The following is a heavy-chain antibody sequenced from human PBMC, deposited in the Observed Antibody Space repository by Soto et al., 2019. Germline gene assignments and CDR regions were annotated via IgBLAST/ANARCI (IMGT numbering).Heavy chain of an antibody. D-gene: IGHD3-3*01. CDR3: ARGGGVVEWLLNWFGP. CDR2: IYCSGST. Sequence: PSEFLSLTCTVSASSISRYYWSWIRQPPGKGLEWIGYIYCSGSTYYNPSLKSRVTISVDTSKNQFSLKLSSVTAADTAVYYCARGGGVVEWLLNWFGPWGQGTLVTVSS. CDR1: ASSISRYY. J-gene: IGHJ5*02. V-gene: IGHV4-59*01.